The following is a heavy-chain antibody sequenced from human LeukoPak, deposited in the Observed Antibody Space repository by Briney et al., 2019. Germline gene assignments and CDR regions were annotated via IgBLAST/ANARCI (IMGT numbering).Heavy chain of an antibody. V-gene: IGHV1-8*01. J-gene: IGHJ4*02. CDR2: LNPNSGNT. D-gene: IGHD1-26*01. Sequence: ASVKVSCKASGYTFTIFDITWVRQATGQGLEWMGWLNPNSGNTGYAQKFQGRVTMTRSTSISTAYMELSSLRSEDTAVYYCARAVDGGSYNWGQGTLVTVSS. CDR1: GYTFTIFD. CDR3: ARAVDGGSYN.